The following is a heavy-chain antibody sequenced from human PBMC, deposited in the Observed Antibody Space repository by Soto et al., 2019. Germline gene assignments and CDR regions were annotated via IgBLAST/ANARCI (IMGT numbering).Heavy chain of an antibody. V-gene: IGHV1-8*01. D-gene: IGHD5-18*01. J-gene: IGHJ5*02. Sequence: GASVKVSCKASGYTFTNNDVTWVRQATGQGLEWMGWMNPGSGDTGYAQKFQGRVTMTRNISIATAYMELSSLRSEDTAIYYCARMESFGSLNWLDPWGQGTLVTVSS. CDR2: MNPGSGDT. CDR3: ARMESFGSLNWLDP. CDR1: GYTFTNND.